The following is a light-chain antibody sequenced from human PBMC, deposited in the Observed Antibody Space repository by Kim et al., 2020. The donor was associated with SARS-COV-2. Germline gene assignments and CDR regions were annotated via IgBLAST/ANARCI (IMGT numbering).Light chain of an antibody. V-gene: IGKV3-11*01. Sequence: PGAGANLSCRGSQSISSSLAWYQQRHGQPPRLLIFDASIGASGIPARFSGSGSGTDFTLTISGLEPEDFAVYYCQQRNNWPPKVTFGGGTKVDIK. J-gene: IGKJ4*01. CDR2: DAS. CDR1: QSISSS. CDR3: QQRNNWPPKVT.